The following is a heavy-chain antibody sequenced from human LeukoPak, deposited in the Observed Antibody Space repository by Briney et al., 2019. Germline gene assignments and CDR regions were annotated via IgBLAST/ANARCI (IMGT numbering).Heavy chain of an antibody. D-gene: IGHD3-9*01. CDR1: GFSFTTYW. J-gene: IGHJ6*03. Sequence: GESLRLSCAASGFSFTTYWMSWVRQTPGKGLEWVANINQDETEKYYVDSVKGRFTISRDNGKNSLYLQMNSLRAEDTAVYYCARDNTGFEYYYYYMDVWGKGTTVTISS. CDR3: ARDNTGFEYYYYYMDV. CDR2: INQDETEK. V-gene: IGHV3-7*01.